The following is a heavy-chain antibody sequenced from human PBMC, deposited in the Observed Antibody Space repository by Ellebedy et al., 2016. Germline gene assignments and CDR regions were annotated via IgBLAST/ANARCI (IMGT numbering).Heavy chain of an antibody. CDR3: ARIGGTASYYPFDC. CDR1: GGSLTSPY. V-gene: IGHV4-59*11. D-gene: IGHD1-26*01. Sequence: SETLSLTXTVSGGSLTSPYWSWVRQPPGKGLEWFGYIYHSVNTHYNPSLKSRVSISVDTSKTQFSRKLTSLTAAHTAVCYCARIGGTASYYPFDCWGQGTLVTVSS. CDR2: IYHSVNT. J-gene: IGHJ4*02.